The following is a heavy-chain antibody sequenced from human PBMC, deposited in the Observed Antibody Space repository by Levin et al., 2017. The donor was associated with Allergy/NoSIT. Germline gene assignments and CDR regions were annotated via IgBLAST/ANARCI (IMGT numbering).Heavy chain of an antibody. CDR2: INGDGSRT. D-gene: IGHD3-10*01. CDR3: ARQLGSGSSLDY. J-gene: IGHJ4*02. CDR1: GITISNHW. Sequence: GGSLRLSCAASGITISNHWMHWVRQAPGKGLVWVSDINGDGSRTTYADSVKGRFTISRDNAKNTLFLQMNTLRAEDTAVYYCARQLGSGSSLDYWGQGTLVTVSS. V-gene: IGHV3-74*01.